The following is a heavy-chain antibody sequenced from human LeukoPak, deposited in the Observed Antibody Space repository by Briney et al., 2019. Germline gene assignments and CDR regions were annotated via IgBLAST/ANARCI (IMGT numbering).Heavy chain of an antibody. CDR1: GDSLSNNNVA. D-gene: IGHD2-8*01. V-gene: IGHV6-1*01. J-gene: IGHJ4*02. Sequence: SQTLSLTCAISGDSLSNNNVASNRIRQSPSRCLEWLGRTHYRSKWITHYAVSVKSRITINSDTSKNQFSLHLNSVPPEDTAVYYCARGCYRGFDYWDQGTLVTVSS. CDR3: ARGCYRGFDY. CDR2: THYRSKWIT.